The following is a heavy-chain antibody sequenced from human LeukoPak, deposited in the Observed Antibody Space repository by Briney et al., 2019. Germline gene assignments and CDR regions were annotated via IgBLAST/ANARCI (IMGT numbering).Heavy chain of an antibody. CDR1: RFTFSNYG. V-gene: IGHV3-33*01. CDR3: ARDPGRGYTYGYGFDY. Sequence: GGSLRLSCAASRFTFSNYGMHWVRQAPGKGLERVAVIWYDGSNKYYADSVKGRFTISRDNSKNTLYLQMNSLRAEDTAVYYCARDPGRGYTYGYGFDYWGQGTLVTVSS. CDR2: IWYDGSNK. D-gene: IGHD5-18*01. J-gene: IGHJ4*02.